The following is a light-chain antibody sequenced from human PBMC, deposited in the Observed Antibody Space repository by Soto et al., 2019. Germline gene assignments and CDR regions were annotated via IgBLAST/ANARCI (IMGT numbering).Light chain of an antibody. Sequence: DIQMTQSPSSLSASVGDRVTITCRASQNINSYLNWYQQRPGKAPKLLIYATSSLQSGVPSRFTGSGSETDFTLTISSLQPEDFATYYCQQSYSTPRTFGQGTKVEIK. V-gene: IGKV1-39*01. CDR3: QQSYSTPRT. J-gene: IGKJ1*01. CDR2: ATS. CDR1: QNINSY.